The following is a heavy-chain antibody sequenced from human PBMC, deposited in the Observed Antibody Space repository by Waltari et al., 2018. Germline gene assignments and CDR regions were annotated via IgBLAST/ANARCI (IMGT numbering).Heavy chain of an antibody. Sequence: EVQLVESGGPLVKPGGSLRLYSVACGSPFGQAWMNWVRQVPGKGLEWVGRIKRQTDGGTADYGAPVKGKFTISRDDSKNTLFLQINSLTTEDTGVYYCTTDRYIRGDFWGQGTRVTVSS. CDR3: TTDRYIRGDF. J-gene: IGHJ4*02. CDR2: IKRQTDGGTA. CDR1: GSPFGQAW. V-gene: IGHV3-15*07. D-gene: IGHD3-3*02.